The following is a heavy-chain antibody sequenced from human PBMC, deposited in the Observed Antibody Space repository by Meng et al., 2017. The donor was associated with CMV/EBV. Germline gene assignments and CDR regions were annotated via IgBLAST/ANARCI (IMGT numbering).Heavy chain of an antibody. CDR2: IYTSGST. D-gene: IGHD6-13*01. CDR1: GGSISSYY. V-gene: IGHV4-4*07. Sequence: QVQLAEAGPGLGKPSGTLSPTCIVSGGSISSYYWSWIRQPAGKGLEWIGRIYTSGSTNYNPSLKSRVTMSVDTSKNQFSLKLSSVTAADTAVYYCAREMPIAAAGCFDYWGQGTLVTVSS. J-gene: IGHJ4*02. CDR3: AREMPIAAAGCFDY.